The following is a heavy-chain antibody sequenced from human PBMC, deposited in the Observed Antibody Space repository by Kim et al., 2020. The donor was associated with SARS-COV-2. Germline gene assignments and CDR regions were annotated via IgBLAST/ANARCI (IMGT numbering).Heavy chain of an antibody. CDR2: IDPSDSYT. D-gene: IGHD2-8*01. Sequence: GESLKISCKGSGYSFTSYWISWVRQMPGKGLEWMGRIDPSDSYTNYSPSFQGHVTISADKSISTAYLQWSSLKASDTAMYYCARRYCTNGVCYIADYWGQGTLVTVSS. J-gene: IGHJ4*02. CDR1: GYSFTSYW. CDR3: ARRYCTNGVCYIADY. V-gene: IGHV5-10-1*01.